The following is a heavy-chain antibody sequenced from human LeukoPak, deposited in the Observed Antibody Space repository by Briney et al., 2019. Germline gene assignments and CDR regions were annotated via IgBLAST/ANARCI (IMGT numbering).Heavy chain of an antibody. CDR3: ARDLTSFDY. J-gene: IGHJ4*02. Sequence: SETLPLTCTVSGVSIGSYYWTWVRQPPGKGLEWIGYIYYSGSTNYNPSLKSRVTISVDTSKNQLSLKLTSVTAADTAVYYCARDLTSFDYWGQGTLVTVSS. D-gene: IGHD3-9*01. V-gene: IGHV4-59*01. CDR2: IYYSGST. CDR1: GVSIGSYY.